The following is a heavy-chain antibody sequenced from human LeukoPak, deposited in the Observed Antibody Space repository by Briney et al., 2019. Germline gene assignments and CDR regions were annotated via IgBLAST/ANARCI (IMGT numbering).Heavy chain of an antibody. CDR1: GFTLSSYT. J-gene: IGHJ5*02. CDR3: ARADLTFNWFDP. Sequence: GGSLRLSCAASGFTLSSYTMHWVRQAPGKGLEWVAVISYDERNKYYADSVKGRFTISRDSSKNTLFLQMNSLRAEDTAVYYCARADLTFNWFDPWGQGTLVTVSS. V-gene: IGHV3-30*04. D-gene: IGHD3-3*01. CDR2: ISYDERNK.